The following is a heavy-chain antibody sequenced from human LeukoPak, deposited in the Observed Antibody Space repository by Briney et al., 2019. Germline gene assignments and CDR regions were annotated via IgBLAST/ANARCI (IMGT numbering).Heavy chain of an antibody. V-gene: IGHV4-39*01. CDR2: IYYSGST. Sequence: GSLRLSCAASGFTFSSYAMSWIRQPPGKGLEWIGSIYYSGSTYYNPSLKSRVTISVDTSKNQFSLKLSSVTAADTAVYYCARRFNDFWSGYGYAFDIWGQGTMVTVSS. CDR1: GFTFSSYA. D-gene: IGHD3-3*01. J-gene: IGHJ3*02. CDR3: ARRFNDFWSGYGYAFDI.